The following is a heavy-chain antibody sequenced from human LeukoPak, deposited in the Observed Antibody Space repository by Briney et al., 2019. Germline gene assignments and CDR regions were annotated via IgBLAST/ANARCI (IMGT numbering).Heavy chain of an antibody. CDR1: GFTFSNYG. D-gene: IGHD2-15*01. J-gene: IGHJ4*02. V-gene: IGHV3-30*18. CDR2: ISYDGSNK. Sequence: GGSLRLSCAASGFTFSNYGMHWVRQAPGKGLEWAAVISYDGSNKYYADSVKGRFTISRDNSKNTLYLQMNSLRAEDTAVYYCAKEGKIRRYCSGGSCYTDYWGQGTLVTVSS. CDR3: AKEGKIRRYCSGGSCYTDY.